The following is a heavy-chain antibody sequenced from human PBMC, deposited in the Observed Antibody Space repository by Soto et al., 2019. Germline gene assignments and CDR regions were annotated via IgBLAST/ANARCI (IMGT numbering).Heavy chain of an antibody. CDR3: SRVSLYCTNGVCHFDY. V-gene: IGHV5-51*01. J-gene: IGHJ4*02. Sequence: GASLKISCTDYGYSFTNNWIAWVRQMPGKGLEWMGSIYPGDSDTRYIPSFEGQVTISADEAIDTAYLQWSSLKASDTAMYYFSRVSLYCTNGVCHFDYWGQGTLVTVSS. D-gene: IGHD2-8*01. CDR2: IYPGDSDT. CDR1: GYSFTNNW.